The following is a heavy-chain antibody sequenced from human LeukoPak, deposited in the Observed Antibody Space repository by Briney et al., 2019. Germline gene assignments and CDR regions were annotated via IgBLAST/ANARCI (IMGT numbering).Heavy chain of an antibody. CDR2: ISGSGGST. J-gene: IGHJ4*02. Sequence: GGSLRLSCAASGFTFSSYAMSWVRQAPGKGLEWVSAISGSGGSTYYADSVKGRFTISRDNSKNTLYLQMNSLRAEDTAVYYCAEDSSRYSSGLFDYWGQGTLVTVSS. CDR3: AEDSSRYSSGLFDY. D-gene: IGHD6-19*01. V-gene: IGHV3-23*01. CDR1: GFTFSSYA.